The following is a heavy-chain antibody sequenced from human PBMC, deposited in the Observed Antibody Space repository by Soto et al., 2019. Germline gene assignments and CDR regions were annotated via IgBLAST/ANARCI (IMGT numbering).Heavy chain of an antibody. Sequence: HPGGSLRLSCAASEFTFSSNGIPWARKAPGKGLEGVAVIWFDGSNKYYADSVKGRFTISRDNSKNTLYLQMNSLRAEDTAVYYCARSSYYYDSSGYYPEAYYFDYWGQGTLVTVSS. V-gene: IGHV3-33*01. CDR2: IWFDGSNK. J-gene: IGHJ4*02. CDR3: ARSSYYYDSSGYYPEAYYFDY. CDR1: EFTFSSNG. D-gene: IGHD3-22*01.